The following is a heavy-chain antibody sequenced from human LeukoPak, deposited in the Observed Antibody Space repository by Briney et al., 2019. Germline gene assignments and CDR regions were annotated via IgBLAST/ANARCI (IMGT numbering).Heavy chain of an antibody. Sequence: GASVKVSCKASGGTFSSYAISWVRQAPGQGLEWMGRIIPILGIANYAQKFQGRVTITADKSTNTAYMELSSLRSEDTAVYYCARASLQYGVGNWGQGTLVTVSS. V-gene: IGHV1-69*04. J-gene: IGHJ4*02. CDR3: ARASLQYGVGN. CDR2: IIPILGIA. D-gene: IGHD4-11*01. CDR1: GGTFSSYA.